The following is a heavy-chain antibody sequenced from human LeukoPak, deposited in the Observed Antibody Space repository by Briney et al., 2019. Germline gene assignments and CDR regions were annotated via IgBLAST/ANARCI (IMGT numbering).Heavy chain of an antibody. Sequence: ASVKVSCKASGYTFTSYDINWVRQATGQGLEWMGWMNPNSGNTGYAQKFQGRVTMTRNTSISTAYMELSSLRSEDTAVYYCARGSRTRGTMVRGVGYGMDAWGQGTTVTVSS. D-gene: IGHD3-10*01. J-gene: IGHJ6*02. CDR1: GYTFTSYD. CDR3: ARGSRTRGTMVRGVGYGMDA. CDR2: MNPNSGNT. V-gene: IGHV1-8*01.